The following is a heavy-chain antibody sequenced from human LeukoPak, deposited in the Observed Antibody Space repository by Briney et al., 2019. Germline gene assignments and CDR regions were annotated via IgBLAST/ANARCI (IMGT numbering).Heavy chain of an antibody. J-gene: IGHJ5*02. CDR1: GGSFSGYY. V-gene: IGHV4-34*01. CDR3: ARNPPKGYNWNYISWFDP. CDR2: INHSGST. Sequence: SETLSLTCAVYGGSFSGYYWSWIRQPPGKGLEWIGEINHSGSTNYSPSLKSRVTISVDTSKNQFSLKLSSVTAADTAVYYCARNPPKGYNWNYISWFDPWGQGTLVTVSS. D-gene: IGHD1-7*01.